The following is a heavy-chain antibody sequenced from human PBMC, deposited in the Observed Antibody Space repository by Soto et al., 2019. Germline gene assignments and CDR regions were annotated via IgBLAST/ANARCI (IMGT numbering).Heavy chain of an antibody. Sequence: QVQLVESGGGVVQPGRSLRLSCAASGFTFSSYGMHWVRQAPGKGLEWVAVIWYDGSNKYYADSVKGRFTISRDNSKNTLYLQMNSLRAEETAVYYCARESAAARYGMDVWGQGTTVTVSS. CDR2: IWYDGSNK. CDR1: GFTFSSYG. D-gene: IGHD6-13*01. V-gene: IGHV3-33*01. J-gene: IGHJ6*02. CDR3: ARESAAARYGMDV.